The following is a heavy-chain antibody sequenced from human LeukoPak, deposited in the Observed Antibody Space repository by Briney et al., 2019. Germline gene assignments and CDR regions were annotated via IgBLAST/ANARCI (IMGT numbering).Heavy chain of an antibody. CDR3: AKDLYGSGSYQIRLFDY. CDR2: IRYDGSNK. V-gene: IGHV3-30*02. CDR1: GFTFSSYG. D-gene: IGHD3-10*01. J-gene: IGHJ4*02. Sequence: GGSLRLSCAASGFTFSSYGMHWVRQAPGKGLEWVAFIRYDGSNKFYADSVKGRFTISRDNSKNTLYLQMNSLRVEDTAVYYYAKDLYGSGSYQIRLFDYWGQGTLVTVSS.